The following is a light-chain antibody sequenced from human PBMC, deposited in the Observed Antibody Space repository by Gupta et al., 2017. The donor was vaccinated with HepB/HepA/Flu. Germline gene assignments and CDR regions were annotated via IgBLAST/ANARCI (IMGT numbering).Light chain of an antibody. CDR1: QSVSSY. V-gene: IGKV3-11*01. J-gene: IGKJ2*04. Sequence: EIVLTQSPATLSLSPGERATLSCRASQSVSSYLAWYQQKPGQAPRLLIYDASNRATGIPARFSGSGSGTDFTLTISSLEPEDFAVYYCQQLSNWRPMCSFGQGTKLEIK. CDR3: QQLSNWRPMCS. CDR2: DAS.